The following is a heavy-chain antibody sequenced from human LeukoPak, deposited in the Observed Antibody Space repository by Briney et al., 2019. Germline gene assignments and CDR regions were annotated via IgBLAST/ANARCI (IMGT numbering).Heavy chain of an antibody. D-gene: IGHD2-21*02. CDR1: GGTFSSYA. V-gene: IGHV1-69*06. J-gene: IGHJ4*02. CDR3: ARSACGGDCYFYFDY. Sequence: AASVKVSCKASGGTFSSYAISWVRQAPGQGLEWMGGIIPIFGTANYAQRFQGRVTITADKSTSTAYMELSSLRSEDTAVYYCARSACGGDCYFYFDYWGQGTLVTVSS. CDR2: IIPIFGTA.